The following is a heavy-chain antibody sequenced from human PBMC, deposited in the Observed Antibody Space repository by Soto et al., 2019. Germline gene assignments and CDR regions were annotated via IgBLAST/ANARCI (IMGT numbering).Heavy chain of an antibody. CDR3: ARVRSPGHPPYKWFDP. CDR1: GYTFISSD. CDR2: ISAYNGNT. J-gene: IGHJ5*02. V-gene: IGHV1-18*04. Sequence: GASVKVSCKASGYTFISSDITWVRQAPGQGLEWMGWISAYNGNTNVPQNLQGRVILTTDTSTDTAYMELRSLRSDDTAMYYCARVRSPGHPPYKWFDPWGQGTLVTVSS.